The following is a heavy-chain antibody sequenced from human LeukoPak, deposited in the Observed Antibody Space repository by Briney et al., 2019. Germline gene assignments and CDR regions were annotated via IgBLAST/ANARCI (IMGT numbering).Heavy chain of an antibody. CDR3: ASQIMSSSRQAFDY. CDR1: GGSISSYY. D-gene: IGHD6-13*01. CDR2: IYYSGST. V-gene: IGHV4-59*01. J-gene: IGHJ4*02. Sequence: PSETLSLTCTVSGGSISSYYWSWIRQPPGKGLEWIGYIYYSGSTNYNPSLKSRVTISVDTSKNQFSLKLSSVTAADTAVYYCASQIMSSSRQAFDYRGQGTLVTVSS.